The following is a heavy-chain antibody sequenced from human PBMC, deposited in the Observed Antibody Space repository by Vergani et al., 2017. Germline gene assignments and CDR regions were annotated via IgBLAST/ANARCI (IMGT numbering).Heavy chain of an antibody. CDR1: GDSLISRSYY. V-gene: IGHV4-39*01. J-gene: IGHJ6*03. CDR3: ARQRITIFGVVTQGYYMDV. Sequence: QMQLQESGPGLVKASETLSLTCTVSGDSLISRSYYWGWIRQPPGKGLEWIGSIYYSGSTYYNPSLKSRVTISVDTSKNQFSLKLSSVTAADTAVYYCARQRITIFGVVTQGYYMDVWGKGTTVTVSS. CDR2: IYYSGST. D-gene: IGHD3-3*01.